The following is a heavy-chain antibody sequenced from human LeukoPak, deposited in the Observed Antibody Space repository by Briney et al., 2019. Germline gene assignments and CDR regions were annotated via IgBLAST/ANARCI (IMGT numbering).Heavy chain of an antibody. CDR3: AKVKTYYDFWSGYLD. V-gene: IGHV3-53*01. Sequence: PGGSLRLSCAASGFTVSSKYMSWVRQAPGKGLEWVSVIYTCGTTYYADSVKGRFTISRDNSKNTLYLQMNSLRAEDTAVYYCAKVKTYYDFWSGYLDWGQGTLVTVSS. CDR1: GFTVSSKY. CDR2: IYTCGTT. J-gene: IGHJ4*02. D-gene: IGHD3-3*01.